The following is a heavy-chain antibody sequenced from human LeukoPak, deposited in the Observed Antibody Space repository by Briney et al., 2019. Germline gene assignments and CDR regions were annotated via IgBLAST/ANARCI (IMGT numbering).Heavy chain of an antibody. Sequence: PSETLSLTCAVYRGSFSGYYWSWIRQPPGKGLEWIGEINHSGSTNYNPSLKSRVTISVDTSKNQFSLKLSSVTAADTAVYYCARGDPGYSSSWSLGYWGQGTLVTVSS. J-gene: IGHJ4*02. CDR1: RGSFSGYY. CDR3: ARGDPGYSSSWSLGY. D-gene: IGHD6-13*01. CDR2: INHSGST. V-gene: IGHV4-34*01.